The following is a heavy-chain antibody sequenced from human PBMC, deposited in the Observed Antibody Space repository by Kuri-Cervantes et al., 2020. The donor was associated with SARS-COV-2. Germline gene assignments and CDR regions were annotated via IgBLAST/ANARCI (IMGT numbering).Heavy chain of an antibody. V-gene: IGHV3-48*01. CDR3: ARGIAARRGYYYYGMDV. D-gene: IGHD6-6*01. CDR2: NSSSSSTI. Sequence: ESPKIYRASSGFTFSSYSMIWVRQAPGKGLEWVSYNSSSSSTIYYADSVKGRFTISRDNSKNTLYLQMNSLRAEDTAVYYCARGIAARRGYYYYGMDVWGQGTTVTVSS. J-gene: IGHJ6*02. CDR1: GFTFSSYS.